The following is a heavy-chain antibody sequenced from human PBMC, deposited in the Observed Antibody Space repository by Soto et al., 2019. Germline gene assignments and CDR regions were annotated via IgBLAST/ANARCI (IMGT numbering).Heavy chain of an antibody. CDR1: GYTFTGYY. CDR3: ARGDAADIVLMVYAMAY. Sequence: QVPLVQSGAEVKKPGASVKVSCKASGYTFTGYYMHWVRQAPGQGLEWMGWINPNSGGTNYAQKFQGWVTMTRDTSISTAYMELSRLRSDDTAVYYCARGDAADIVLMVYAMAYWGQGTLVTVSS. CDR2: INPNSGGT. J-gene: IGHJ4*02. V-gene: IGHV1-2*04. D-gene: IGHD2-8*01.